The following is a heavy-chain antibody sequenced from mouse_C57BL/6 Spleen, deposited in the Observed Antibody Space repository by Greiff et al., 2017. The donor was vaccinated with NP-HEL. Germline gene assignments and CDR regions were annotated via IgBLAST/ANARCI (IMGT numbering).Heavy chain of an antibody. Sequence: QVQLKQSGAELVMPGASVKLSCKASGYTFTSYWMHWVKQRPGQGLEWIGEIDPSDSYTNYNQKFKGKSTLTVDKSSSTAYMQLSSLTSEDSAVYYCARGDYGSSLFAYWGQGTLVTVSA. CDR3: ARGDYGSSLFAY. V-gene: IGHV1-69*01. CDR2: IDPSDSYT. D-gene: IGHD1-1*01. J-gene: IGHJ3*01. CDR1: GYTFTSYW.